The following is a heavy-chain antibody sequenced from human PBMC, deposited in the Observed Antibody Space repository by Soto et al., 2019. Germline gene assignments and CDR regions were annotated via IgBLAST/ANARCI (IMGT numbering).Heavy chain of an antibody. V-gene: IGHV4-31*03. CDR2: IHYSGGATYRP. Sequence: QVQLQESGPGLVEPSQTLSLICTVSGASIITDGYYWTWIRQHPGKGLEWLGYIHYSGGATYRPSYNPSLQSRIAISVDISKSLFSLKLTSVTATDTAVYYCARVPTYYPDSIGYQPFHPWGQGTLVTVSS. D-gene: IGHD3-22*01. CDR3: ARVPTYYPDSIGYQPFHP. CDR1: GASIITDGYY. J-gene: IGHJ5*02.